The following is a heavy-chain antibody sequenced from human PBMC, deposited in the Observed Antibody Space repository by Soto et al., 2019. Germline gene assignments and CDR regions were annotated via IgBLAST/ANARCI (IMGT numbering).Heavy chain of an antibody. J-gene: IGHJ2*01. CDR2: IIPIFGTV. Sequence: SVKVSCKASGGTFSNYPISWVRQAPGQGLEWMGGIIPIFGTVNYAQKFQGRVTITADESTSTAYMELSSLRCEDTAVYYCARGNHRWLQLWYLDLWGRGTLVTVSS. CDR1: GGTFSNYP. V-gene: IGHV1-69*13. CDR3: ARGNHRWLQLWYLDL. D-gene: IGHD5-12*01.